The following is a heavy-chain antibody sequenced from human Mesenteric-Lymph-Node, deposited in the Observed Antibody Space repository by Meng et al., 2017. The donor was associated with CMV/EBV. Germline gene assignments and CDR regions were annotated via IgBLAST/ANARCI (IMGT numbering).Heavy chain of an antibody. Sequence: QVPLVQSGAEVKKPGSSVRVSLKASGYTFIDYYKNWVRQAPGQGLEWMGRINPKTGGRSYAQNFQGRVTMTRDTSINTAYMEVNRLNSDDTAMYYCARDRDTDWYSPFDYWGPGTLVTVSS. J-gene: IGHJ4*02. V-gene: IGHV1-2*06. D-gene: IGHD3-9*01. CDR3: ARDRDTDWYSPFDY. CDR2: INPKTGGR. CDR1: GYTFIDYY.